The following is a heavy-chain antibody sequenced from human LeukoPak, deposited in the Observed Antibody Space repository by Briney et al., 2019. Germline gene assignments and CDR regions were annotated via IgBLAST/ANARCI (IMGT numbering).Heavy chain of an antibody. V-gene: IGHV3-30-3*01. J-gene: IGHJ5*02. D-gene: IGHD1-26*01. Sequence: GGSLRLSCAASGFTFSSYAMHWVRQAPGKGLEWVAVISYDGSNKYYADSVKGRFTISRDNSKNTLYLQMNSLRAEDTAVYYCARPGKELFEWERGSARFDPWGQGTLVTVSS. CDR1: GFTFSSYA. CDR2: ISYDGSNK. CDR3: ARPGKELFEWERGSARFDP.